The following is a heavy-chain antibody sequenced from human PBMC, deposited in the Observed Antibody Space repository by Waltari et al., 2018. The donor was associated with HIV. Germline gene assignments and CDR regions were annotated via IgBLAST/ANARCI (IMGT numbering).Heavy chain of an antibody. D-gene: IGHD1-26*01. CDR3: AKDQGGATYIFDY. Sequence: QVQLVESGGGVVQPGRSLRLSCAASGLTFSRYGMHWVRQAPGKGLDGVSVILYDGSNKYYADSVKGRFTISRDNSKNTLYLQMNSLRAEDTAVYYCAKDQGGATYIFDYWGQGTLVTVSS. CDR1: GLTFSRYG. CDR2: ILYDGSNK. V-gene: IGHV3-30*18. J-gene: IGHJ4*02.